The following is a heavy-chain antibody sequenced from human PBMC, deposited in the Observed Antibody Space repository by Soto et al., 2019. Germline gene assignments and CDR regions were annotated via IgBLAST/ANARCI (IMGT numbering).Heavy chain of an antibody. Sequence: QVQLQESGPGLMKPSGTLSLTCAVSGGSISTNWWSWVRQPPGKEREWMGEIYHSGATNYNPSLKNRVTMSVDKSQNHRSLNLNSVTAADTAVYYCARHIAVSGTRGFDFWGHGTLVTVSS. CDR3: ARHIAVSGTRGFDF. CDR1: GGSISTNW. D-gene: IGHD6-19*01. J-gene: IGHJ4*01. V-gene: IGHV4-4*02. CDR2: IYHSGAT.